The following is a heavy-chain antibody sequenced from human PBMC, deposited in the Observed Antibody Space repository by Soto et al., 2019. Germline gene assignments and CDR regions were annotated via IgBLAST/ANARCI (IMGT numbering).Heavy chain of an antibody. CDR2: IWYDGTQK. Sequence: VQLLESGGGLVQPGGSLRLSCEASGFTFNTYSMHWVRQPPGKGLEWLAAIWYDGTQKYYADSVKGRFIISRDNSKKTLYLEMNSLRAEDTAVYYCARAGGTTVTGLWHFDSWGQGTLVTVSS. J-gene: IGHJ4*02. CDR1: GFTFNTYS. CDR3: ARAGGTTVTGLWHFDS. D-gene: IGHD4-17*01. V-gene: IGHV3-33*01.